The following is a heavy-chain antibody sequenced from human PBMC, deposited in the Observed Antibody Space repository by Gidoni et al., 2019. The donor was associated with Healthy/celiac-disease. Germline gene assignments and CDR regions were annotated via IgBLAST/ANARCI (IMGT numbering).Heavy chain of an antibody. V-gene: IGHV1-69-2*01. CDR2: VDPEDGET. Sequence: EVQLVQYGAEVKKPGATVKISCKVSGYTFTDYYMHWVQQAPGKGLEWLGLVDPEDGETIYAEKFQGRVTITADTSTDTAYMEMSSLRSEDTAVYYCATGRRSGQWYAFDIWGQGTMVTVSS. J-gene: IGHJ3*02. D-gene: IGHD3-3*01. CDR3: ATGRRSGQWYAFDI. CDR1: GYTFTDYY.